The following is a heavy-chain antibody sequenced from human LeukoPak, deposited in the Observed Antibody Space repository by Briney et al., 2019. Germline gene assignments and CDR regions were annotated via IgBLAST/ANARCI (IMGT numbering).Heavy chain of an antibody. D-gene: IGHD3-9*01. CDR3: ARDILRYFDGRFDP. Sequence: GGSLRLSCAASGFTFSSYSMNWVRQAPGKGLEWVSSISSSSSYIYYADSVKGRFTISRDNAKNSLYLQMNSLRAEDTAVYYCARDILRYFDGRFDPWVQGALVTVSS. V-gene: IGHV3-21*01. CDR2: ISSSSSYI. J-gene: IGHJ5*02. CDR1: GFTFSSYS.